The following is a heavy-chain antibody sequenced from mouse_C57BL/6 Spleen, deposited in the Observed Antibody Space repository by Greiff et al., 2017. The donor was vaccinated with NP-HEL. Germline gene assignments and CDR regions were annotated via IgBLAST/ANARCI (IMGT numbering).Heavy chain of an antibody. CDR2: INPSSGYT. Sequence: VHLVESGAELAKPGASVKLSCKASGYTFTSYWMHWVKQRPGQGLEWIGYINPSSGYTKYNQTFKDKATLTTDKSSSTAYMQLSSLTYEYSAVYYCARAHYYGSSYGYFEVWGTGTTVTVSS. D-gene: IGHD1-1*01. J-gene: IGHJ1*03. V-gene: IGHV1-7*01. CDR3: ARAHYYGSSYGYFEV. CDR1: GYTFTSYW.